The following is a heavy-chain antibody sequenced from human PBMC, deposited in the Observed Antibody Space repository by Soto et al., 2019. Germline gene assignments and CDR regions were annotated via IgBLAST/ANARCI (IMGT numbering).Heavy chain of an antibody. J-gene: IGHJ4*02. CDR3: ARDKGRSPLDY. CDR2: ISSSSSTI. D-gene: IGHD2-15*01. CDR1: GFTFSSYN. V-gene: IGHV3-48*01. Sequence: EVQLVESGGGLVQPGGSLRLSCAASGFTFSSYNMNWVRQAPGKVLEWVSYISSSSSTIYYADSVKGRFTISRDNAKNSLYLQMNSLRAEDTAVYYCARDKGRSPLDYWGQGTLVTVSS.